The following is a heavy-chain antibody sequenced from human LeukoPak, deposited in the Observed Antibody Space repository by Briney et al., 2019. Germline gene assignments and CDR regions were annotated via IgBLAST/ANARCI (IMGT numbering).Heavy chain of an antibody. Sequence: GGSLRLSCAASGFTFDDHTMHWVRQAPGKGLEWVSSISGTSKYIYYEDSLKGRFTVSRDNADNSLSLHIASLRGDDTAVYYCAREGLTSVIAFDSWGQGTLVTVSS. D-gene: IGHD2-15*01. CDR1: GFTFDDHT. J-gene: IGHJ5*01. CDR2: ISGTSKYI. V-gene: IGHV3-21*01. CDR3: AREGLTSVIAFDS.